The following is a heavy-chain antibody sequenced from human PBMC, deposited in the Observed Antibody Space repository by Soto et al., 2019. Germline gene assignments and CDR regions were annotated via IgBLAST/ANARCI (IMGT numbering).Heavy chain of an antibody. CDR1: GGTFSSYA. V-gene: IGHV1-69*13. CDR3: ARPQPHYDILTGYYKERWFDP. J-gene: IGHJ5*02. Sequence: ASVKVSCKASGGTFSSYAISWVRQAPGQGLEWMGGIIPIFGTANYAQKFQGRVTITADESTSTAYMELSSLRSEDTAVYYCARPQPHYDILTGYYKERWFDPWGQGALVTVSS. D-gene: IGHD3-9*01. CDR2: IIPIFGTA.